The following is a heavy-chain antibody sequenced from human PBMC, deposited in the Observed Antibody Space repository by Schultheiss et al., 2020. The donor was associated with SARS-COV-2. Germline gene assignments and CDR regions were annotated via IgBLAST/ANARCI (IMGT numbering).Heavy chain of an antibody. CDR1: GFRFNTYG. CDR2: IWYDGSSE. Sequence: GESLKISCEASGFRFNTYGMHWVRQAPGKGLEWVAAIWYDGSSEFYLESVKGRFTISRDNSKNTLSLQMNNLGAEDTAVYYCARSDPVVPAAMRDPEYYYGMDVWGQGTTVTVSS. J-gene: IGHJ6*02. CDR3: ARSDPVVPAAMRDPEYYYGMDV. V-gene: IGHV3-33*01. D-gene: IGHD2-2*01.